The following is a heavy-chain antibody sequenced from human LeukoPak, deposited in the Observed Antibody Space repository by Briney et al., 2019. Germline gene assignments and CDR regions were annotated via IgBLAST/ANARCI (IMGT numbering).Heavy chain of an antibody. V-gene: IGHV4-59*01. CDR1: GASISSYY. CDR2: IYYSGST. D-gene: IGHD4-17*01. J-gene: IGHJ5*02. CDR3: AGDYGGGGWFDP. Sequence: SETLSLTCTVSGASISSYYWSWIRQPPGKGLEWIGYIYYSGSTNYNPSLKSRVTISVDTSKNQFSLKLSSVTAADTAVYYCAGDYGGGGWFDPWGRGTLVTVSS.